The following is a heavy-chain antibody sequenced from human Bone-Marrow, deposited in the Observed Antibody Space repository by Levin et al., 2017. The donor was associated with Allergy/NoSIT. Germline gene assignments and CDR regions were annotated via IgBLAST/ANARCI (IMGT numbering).Heavy chain of an antibody. J-gene: IGHJ6*02. CDR1: GGSVSSGSYY. V-gene: IGHV4-61*01. CDR2: IYYSGST. Sequence: SQTLSLTCTVSGGSVSSGSYYWSWIRQPPGKGLEWIGYIYYSGSTNYNPSLKSRVTISVDTSKNQFSLKLSSVAAADTAVYYCARGIMITFGGVILPPYGMDVWGQGTTVTVSS. D-gene: IGHD3-16*01. CDR3: ARGIMITFGGVILPPYGMDV.